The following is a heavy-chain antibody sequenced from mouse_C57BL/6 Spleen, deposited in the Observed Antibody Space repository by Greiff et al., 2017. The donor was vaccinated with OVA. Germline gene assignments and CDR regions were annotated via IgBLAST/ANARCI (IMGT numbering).Heavy chain of an antibody. D-gene: IGHD2-5*01. Sequence: QVQLKQSGAELVRPGSSVKLSCKASGYTFTSYWMDWVKQRPGQGLEWIGNIYPSDSETQYNQKFKDKATLTVDKSSSTAYMQLSSLTSEDSAVYYCARGDSNYDYFDYWGQGTTLTVSS. CDR1: GYTFTSYW. CDR3: ARGDSNYDYFDY. V-gene: IGHV1-61*01. J-gene: IGHJ2*01. CDR2: IYPSDSET.